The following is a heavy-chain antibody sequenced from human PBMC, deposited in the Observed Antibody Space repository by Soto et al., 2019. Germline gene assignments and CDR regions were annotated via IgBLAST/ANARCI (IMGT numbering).Heavy chain of an antibody. V-gene: IGHV1-69*12. CDR1: GGTFRSYA. J-gene: IGHJ4*02. CDR3: AMAAHIGGIASYFDY. CDR2: ILPIFGTA. Sequence: QVQLVQSGAEVKKPGSSVKVSCKASGGTFRSYAISWVRQAPGPGLEWMGGILPIFGTANYAQKFQGRVTRTADESTSKAYRELSSLRSEDTAVYYCAMAAHIGGIASYFDYWGQGTLVTVSS. D-gene: IGHD6-6*01.